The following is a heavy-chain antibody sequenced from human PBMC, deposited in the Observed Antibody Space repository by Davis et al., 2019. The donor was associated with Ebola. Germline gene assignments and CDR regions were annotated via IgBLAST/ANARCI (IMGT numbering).Heavy chain of an antibody. CDR1: GGSISSSNW. CDR2: IYHSGST. D-gene: IGHD3-10*01. V-gene: IGHV4-4*02. CDR3: AKGPSLRGHDY. J-gene: IGHJ4*02. Sequence: SETLSLTCAVSGGSISSSNWWSWVRQPPGKGLEWIGEIYHSGSTNYNPSLKSRVTISVDTSKNQFSLKLSSVTAADTAVYYCAKGPSLRGHDYWGQGTLVTVSS.